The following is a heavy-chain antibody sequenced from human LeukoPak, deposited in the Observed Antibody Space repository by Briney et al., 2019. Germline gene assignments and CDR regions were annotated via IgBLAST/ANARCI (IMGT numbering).Heavy chain of an antibody. CDR2: ISTSGDTT. CDR3: TRASLIMPVMVTLFDP. J-gene: IGHJ5*02. D-gene: IGHD3-16*01. V-gene: IGHV3-23*01. Sequence: GGSLRLSCAASGFAFNNYAMSWVRQAPGKGLEWVSGISTSGDTTDYADSVKGRVTISIDNSKNTFLLQMSRLRAEDTAIYFCTRASLIMPVMVTLFDPRAQETLVIVS. CDR1: GFAFNNYA.